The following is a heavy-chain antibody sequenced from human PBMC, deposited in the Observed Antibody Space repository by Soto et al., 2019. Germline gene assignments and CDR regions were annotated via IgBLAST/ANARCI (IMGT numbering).Heavy chain of an antibody. D-gene: IGHD2-2*02. J-gene: IGHJ4*02. CDR1: GFTFSSYA. V-gene: IGHV3-30-3*01. Sequence: SGGSLRLSCAASGFTFSSYAMHWVRQAPGKGLEWVAVISYDGSNKYYADSVKGRFTISRDNSKNTLYLQMNSLRAEDTAVYYCAREDRDIVVVPAAILPDCWGQGTLVTVSS. CDR3: AREDRDIVVVPAAILPDC. CDR2: ISYDGSNK.